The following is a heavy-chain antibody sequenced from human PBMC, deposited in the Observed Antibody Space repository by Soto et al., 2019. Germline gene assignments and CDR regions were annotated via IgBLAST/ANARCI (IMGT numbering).Heavy chain of an antibody. CDR3: AREAPMDV. CDR2: LWSAGNT. V-gene: IGHV3-53*01. J-gene: IGHJ6*02. CDR1: GFTVSSKY. Sequence: XGSLRLSCAASGFTVSSKYMSWVRQAPGKGLEWVSVLWSAGNTYYADSVRCRFTISRDNSKNTLFLEMSSLTADDTAVYYCAREAPMDVWGQGTTVTVSS.